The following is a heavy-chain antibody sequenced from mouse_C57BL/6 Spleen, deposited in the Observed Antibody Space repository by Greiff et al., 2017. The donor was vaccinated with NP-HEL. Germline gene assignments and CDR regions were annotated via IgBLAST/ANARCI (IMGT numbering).Heavy chain of an antibody. Sequence: QVQLQQPGAELVKPGASVPMSCKASGYTFTSSWLPWVTQRPGQGLEWIGDIYPGSGSPNYNEKFKSKATLTVDTSSSTAYMQLSSLTSEDSAVYYCARGYDGYYSDYWGQGTTLTVSS. J-gene: IGHJ2*01. V-gene: IGHV1-55*01. D-gene: IGHD2-3*01. CDR1: GYTFTSSW. CDR3: ARGYDGYYSDY. CDR2: IYPGSGSP.